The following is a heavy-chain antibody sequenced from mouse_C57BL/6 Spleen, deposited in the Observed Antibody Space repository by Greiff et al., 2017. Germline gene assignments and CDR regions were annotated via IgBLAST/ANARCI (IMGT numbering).Heavy chain of an antibody. D-gene: IGHD1-1*01. J-gene: IGHJ3*01. CDR3: ASNYGSRGAY. CDR2: INPSTGGT. Sequence: VQLQQSGPELVQPGASVKISCKASGYSFTGYYMNWVKQSPETSLEWIGEINPSTGGTTYNQKFKAKATLTVDKSSSTAYMQLKSLTSEDSAVYYCASNYGSRGAYWGQGTLVTVSA. V-gene: IGHV1-42*01. CDR1: GYSFTGYY.